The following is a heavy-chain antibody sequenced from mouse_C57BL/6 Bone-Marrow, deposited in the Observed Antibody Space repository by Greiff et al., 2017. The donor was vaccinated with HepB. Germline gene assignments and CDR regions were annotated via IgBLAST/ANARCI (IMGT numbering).Heavy chain of an antibody. D-gene: IGHD4-1*01. Sequence: VQLQQSGAELVRPGTSVKVSCKASGYAFTNYLIEWVKQRPGQGLEWIGVINPGSGGTNYNEKFKGKATLTADKSSSTAYMQLSSLTSEDSAVYFCARGWDGGYFDVWGTGTTVTVSS. CDR2: INPGSGGT. CDR1: GYAFTNYL. J-gene: IGHJ1*03. V-gene: IGHV1-54*01. CDR3: ARGWDGGYFDV.